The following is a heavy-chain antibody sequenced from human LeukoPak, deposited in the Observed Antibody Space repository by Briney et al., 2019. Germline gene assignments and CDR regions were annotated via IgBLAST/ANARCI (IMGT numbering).Heavy chain of an antibody. V-gene: IGHV3-23*01. CDR2: ITNSGDNT. CDR1: GFTFSNYA. Sequence: GGSLRLSCAASGFTFSNYAVSWVRQAPGKGLEWVSAITNSGDNTYYADSVKGRFSISRDNSKNTLYLQINSLRAEDTAIYYCAKAPMEDSWYIHFDYWGQGNLVTVSS. D-gene: IGHD6-13*01. CDR3: AKAPMEDSWYIHFDY. J-gene: IGHJ4*02.